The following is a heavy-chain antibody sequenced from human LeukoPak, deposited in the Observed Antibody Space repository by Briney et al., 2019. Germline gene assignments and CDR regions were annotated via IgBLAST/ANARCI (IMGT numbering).Heavy chain of an antibody. V-gene: IGHV3-21*04. J-gene: IGHJ4*02. D-gene: IGHD6-19*01. CDR3: AKINRGQVAGHVDF. Sequence: GGSLRLSCAASGRAITTYMMSWVRQAPGKGLEWVSSISDRGGYIYYADSVKGRFTISRDNARNEVSLQMSSLRVEDTAIYYCAKINRGQVAGHVDFWGQGTLVSVSS. CDR2: ISDRGGYI. CDR1: GRAITTYM.